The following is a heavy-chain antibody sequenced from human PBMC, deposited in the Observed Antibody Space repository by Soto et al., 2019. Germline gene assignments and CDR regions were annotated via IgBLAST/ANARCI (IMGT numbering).Heavy chain of an antibody. V-gene: IGHV4-39*01. D-gene: IGHD3-16*01. J-gene: IGHJ4*02. Sequence: LSLTCTVSGVSINSNVHYWGWVRQSPGKGLEWIGSIFYSGSTYHNPSLESRVSISVDTPENRFSLKVTSVTAADTGIYYCARHPFGGYAFDSWGQGTLVTVSS. CDR1: GVSINSNVHY. CDR3: ARHPFGGYAFDS. CDR2: IFYSGST.